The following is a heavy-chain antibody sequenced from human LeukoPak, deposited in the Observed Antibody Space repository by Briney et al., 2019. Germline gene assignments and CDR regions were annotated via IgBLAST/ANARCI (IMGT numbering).Heavy chain of an antibody. D-gene: IGHD3-10*01. CDR1: GFTFSSYA. J-gene: IGHJ4*02. V-gene: IGHV3-23*01. CDR3: AKDQMGTLGWCGEQY. Sequence: GGSLRLSCAASGFTFSSYAMSWVRQAPGKGLEWVSAISGSGGSTYYADSVKGRFTISRDNSKNTLYLQMNSLRAEDTAVYYCAKDQMGTLGWCGEQYWGQGTLVTVSS. CDR2: ISGSGGST.